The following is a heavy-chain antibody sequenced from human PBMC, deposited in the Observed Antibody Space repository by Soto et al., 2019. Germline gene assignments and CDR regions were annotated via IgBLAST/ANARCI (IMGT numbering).Heavy chain of an antibody. Sequence: PGGSLRLSCAASGFTFSSYWMSWVRQAPGKGLEWVANIKQDGSEKYYVDSVKGRFTISRDNAKNSLYLQMNSLRAEDTAVYYCARSPMGLWWDYYYYYGMDVWGQGTTVTVSS. J-gene: IGHJ6*02. CDR1: GFTFSSYW. V-gene: IGHV3-7*05. CDR3: ARSPMGLWWDYYYYYGMDV. D-gene: IGHD5-18*01. CDR2: IKQDGSEK.